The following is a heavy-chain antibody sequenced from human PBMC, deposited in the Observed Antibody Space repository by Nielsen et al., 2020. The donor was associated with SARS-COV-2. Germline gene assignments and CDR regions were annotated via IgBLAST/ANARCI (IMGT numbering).Heavy chain of an antibody. Sequence: SETLFLTCTVSGGSISSYYWSWIRQPPGKGLEWIGYIYYSGSTNYNPSLKSRVTISVDTSKNQFSLKLSSVTAADTAVCYCARHNVPAASFDYWGQGTLVTVSS. CDR2: IYYSGST. V-gene: IGHV4-59*08. CDR3: ARHNVPAASFDY. CDR1: GGSISSYY. D-gene: IGHD2-2*01. J-gene: IGHJ4*02.